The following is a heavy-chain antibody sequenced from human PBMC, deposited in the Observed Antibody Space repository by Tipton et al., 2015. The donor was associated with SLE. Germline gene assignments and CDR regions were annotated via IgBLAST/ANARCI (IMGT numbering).Heavy chain of an antibody. D-gene: IGHD5-18*01. J-gene: IGHJ5*02. CDR2: IYTSGST. Sequence: TLSLTCTVSGGSISSYYWSWIRQPAGKGLEWIGRIYTSGSTNYNPSLKSRVTISVDTSKNQFSLKLSSVTAADTAVYYCARNVDTAMVLWFDPWGQGTLVTVSS. CDR1: GGSISSYY. CDR3: ARNVDTAMVLWFDP. V-gene: IGHV4-4*07.